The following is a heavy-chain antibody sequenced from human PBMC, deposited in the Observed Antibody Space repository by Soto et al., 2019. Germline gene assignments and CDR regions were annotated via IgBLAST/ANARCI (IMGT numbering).Heavy chain of an antibody. J-gene: IGHJ6*02. CDR1: GYIFVNYG. V-gene: IGHV1-18*01. Sequence: QVQLVQSGDEVKKPGASVKVSCKASGYIFVNYGIAWVRQAPRQGLEGMGWISPYTGNTHSASKVQGRLTMTTDTSTSTAYMDLGSRTSDDTAVYYCVMVDNYVTPTPQDVWGQGTPVTVSS. D-gene: IGHD3-16*01. CDR2: ISPYTGNT. CDR3: VMVDNYVTPTPQDV.